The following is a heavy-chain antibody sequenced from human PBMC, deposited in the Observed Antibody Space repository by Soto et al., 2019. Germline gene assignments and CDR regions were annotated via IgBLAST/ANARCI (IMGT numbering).Heavy chain of an antibody. Sequence: PGGSLRLSCAASGFTFSSYVMSWVRQAPGKGLEWVSAISGSGGSTYYADSVKGRFTISRDNSKNSLYLQMNSLRAEDTAVYYCARGYRVVASWFDPWGQGTLVTVSS. CDR3: ARGYRVVASWFDP. CDR2: ISGSGGST. V-gene: IGHV3-23*01. D-gene: IGHD2-15*01. CDR1: GFTFSSYV. J-gene: IGHJ5*02.